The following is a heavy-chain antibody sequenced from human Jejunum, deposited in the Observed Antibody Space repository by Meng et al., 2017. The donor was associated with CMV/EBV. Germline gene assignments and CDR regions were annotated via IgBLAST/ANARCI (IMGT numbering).Heavy chain of an antibody. CDR1: GGSISSYY. CDR2: IFYSRST. CDR3: AGSYNWNYVSFDY. Sequence: SGGSISSYYWSWIRQTPGKGLEWIGYIFYSRSTNYNPSLKSRVTISVDTSKNQFSLNLRSVTAADTAVYYCAGSYNWNYVSFDYWGLGTLVTVSS. D-gene: IGHD1-7*01. J-gene: IGHJ4*02. V-gene: IGHV4-59*01.